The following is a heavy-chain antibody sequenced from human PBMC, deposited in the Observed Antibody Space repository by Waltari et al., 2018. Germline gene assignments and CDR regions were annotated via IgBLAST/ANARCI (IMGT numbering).Heavy chain of an antibody. CDR1: GFTLSNYW. V-gene: IGHV3-74*01. Sequence: EVQLVESGGGLVQPGGSLRLSCAASGFTLSNYWMHWVRQAPGKGPVWVSRSDSDGSSTNYADSVKGRFTISRDNAKNTLYLQMNSLRDDDTAVYYCARDTLTSSRYFDLWGRGTLVTVSS. CDR2: SDSDGSST. J-gene: IGHJ2*01. D-gene: IGHD3-16*01. CDR3: ARDTLTSSRYFDL.